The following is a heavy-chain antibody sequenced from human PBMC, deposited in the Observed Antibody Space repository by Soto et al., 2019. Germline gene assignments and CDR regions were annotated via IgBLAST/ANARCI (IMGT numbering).Heavy chain of an antibody. J-gene: IGHJ5*02. V-gene: IGHV1-8*01. CDR2: MNPNSGNT. D-gene: IGHD4-17*01. CDR1: GYTFTSYD. CDR3: ARGIKYGAYSRWFDP. Sequence: QVQLVQSGAEVKKPGASVKVSCKASGYTFTSYDINWVRQATGQGLEYLGWMNPNSGNTGYVQKFQGRITSTRDTSISTAYMELSSLRSEDSAVYFCARGIKYGAYSRWFDPWGQGTLVTVSS.